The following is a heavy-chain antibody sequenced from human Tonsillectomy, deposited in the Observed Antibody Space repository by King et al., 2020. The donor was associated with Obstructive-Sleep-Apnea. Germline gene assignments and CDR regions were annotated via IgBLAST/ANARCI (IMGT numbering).Heavy chain of an antibody. V-gene: IGHV4-31*03. J-gene: IGHJ4*02. CDR2: IYNGETN. CDR3: ARDHDRERGIFDY. CDR1: GGSIGSGGFY. Sequence: QLQESGPGLVTPSQTLSLTCTVSGGSIGSGGFYWSWIRQLPGRDLEWIGYIYNGETNYYNPSLESRVTISADTSKDQFSLKLTSVTAADTAVYYCARDHDRERGIFDYWGQGTLVTVSS. D-gene: IGHD3-10*02.